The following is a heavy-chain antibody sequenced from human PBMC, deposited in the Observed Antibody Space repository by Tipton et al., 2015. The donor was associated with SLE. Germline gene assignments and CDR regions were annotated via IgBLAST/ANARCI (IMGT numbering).Heavy chain of an antibody. CDR2: INQDGSEK. D-gene: IGHD1-26*01. V-gene: IGHV3-7*01. CDR3: ARERLETYYANIIDY. CDR1: EFTFRSYW. J-gene: IGHJ4*02. Sequence: GTSEFTFRSYWMIWVRQPPGKGLEWVANINQDGSEKYYVDSVKGRFTISRDNAKSSLYLQMNSLTVEDTAVYYCARERLETYYANIIDYWGQGTLVTVS.